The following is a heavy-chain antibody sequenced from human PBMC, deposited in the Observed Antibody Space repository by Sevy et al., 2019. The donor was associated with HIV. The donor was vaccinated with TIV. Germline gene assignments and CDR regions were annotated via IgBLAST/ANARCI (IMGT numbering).Heavy chain of an antibody. Sequence: GGSLRLSCAASGFTFSDYYMSWIRQAPGKGLEWVSYISSSGSTIYYANSVKGRVTISRDNAKKSLSLQMNSLRAEDTAVYYCARGYNDSSGYLDAFDIWGQGTMVTVSS. D-gene: IGHD3-22*01. J-gene: IGHJ3*02. CDR1: GFTFSDYY. V-gene: IGHV3-11*01. CDR2: ISSSGSTI. CDR3: ARGYNDSSGYLDAFDI.